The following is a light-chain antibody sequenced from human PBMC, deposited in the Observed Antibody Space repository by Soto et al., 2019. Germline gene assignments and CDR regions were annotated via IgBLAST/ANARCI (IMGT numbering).Light chain of an antibody. CDR3: MQGTHWPWT. CDR1: QGPVYSNGNIY. J-gene: IGKJ1*01. CDR2: QVS. V-gene: IGKV2-30*01. Sequence: DVVMTQSPLSLPVTLGQPASISCRSGQGPVYSNGNIYLNWFHQRPGQSPRRLIYQVSNRDSGVPDRFSGSGSGTNFTPKINRVEAEDVGVYYCMQGTHWPWTLGQGTKVEIK.